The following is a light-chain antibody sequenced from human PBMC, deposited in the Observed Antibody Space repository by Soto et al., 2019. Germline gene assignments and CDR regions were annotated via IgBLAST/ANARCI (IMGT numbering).Light chain of an antibody. Sequence: QSALTQPRSVSGSPGQSVTISCTGTSSDVGGYNCVSWYQQHPGKAPQLMIYDVTQRPSGVPDRFSGSKSGNTASLTISGLQAEDEADYYCCSYTDRQSYLFGTGTKVTVL. V-gene: IGLV2-11*01. CDR1: SSDVGGYNC. CDR2: DVT. CDR3: CSYTDRQSYL. J-gene: IGLJ1*01.